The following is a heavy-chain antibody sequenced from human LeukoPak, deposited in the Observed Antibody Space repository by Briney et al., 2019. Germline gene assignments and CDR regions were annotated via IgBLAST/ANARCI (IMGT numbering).Heavy chain of an antibody. Sequence: GGSLRLSCAASGFTFSSYAMSWVRQAPGKGLEWVSGIRGSGGSTNYADSVRGRFTISRDNSEDTLYLQMNSLRAEDTAVYYCAKDAQIATTYSDYWGQGTLVTVSS. CDR1: GFTFSSYA. CDR3: AKDAQIATTYSDY. CDR2: IRGSGGST. J-gene: IGHJ4*02. V-gene: IGHV3-23*01. D-gene: IGHD5-24*01.